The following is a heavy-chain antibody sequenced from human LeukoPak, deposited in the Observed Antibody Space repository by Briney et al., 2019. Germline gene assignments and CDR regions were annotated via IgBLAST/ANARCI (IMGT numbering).Heavy chain of an antibody. CDR2: ISGSGGST. V-gene: IGHV3-23*01. D-gene: IGHD3-22*01. CDR3: AKDLGRITMIVVVISAFDY. Sequence: GGSLRLSCAASGFTFSSYAMSWVREATGKGLEWVSAISGSGGSTYYADSVKGRFTISRDNSKNTLYLQMNSLRAEDTAVYYCAKDLGRITMIVVVISAFDYWGQGTLVTVSS. J-gene: IGHJ4*02. CDR1: GFTFSSYA.